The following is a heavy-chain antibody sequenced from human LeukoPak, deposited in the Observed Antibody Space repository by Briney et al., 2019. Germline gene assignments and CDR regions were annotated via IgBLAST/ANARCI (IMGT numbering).Heavy chain of an antibody. CDR1: GFTFDDYG. CDR2: ISSSGSTI. J-gene: IGHJ6*03. CDR3: ARGPYASGTYGRRGWVHYMDV. Sequence: GGSLRLSCAASGFTFDDYGMSWVRQAPGKGLEWVSYISSSGSTIYYADSVKGRFTISRDNAKNSLYLQMNSLRAEDTAVYYCARGPYASGTYGRRGWVHYMDVWGKGTTVTISS. V-gene: IGHV3-48*04. D-gene: IGHD3-10*01.